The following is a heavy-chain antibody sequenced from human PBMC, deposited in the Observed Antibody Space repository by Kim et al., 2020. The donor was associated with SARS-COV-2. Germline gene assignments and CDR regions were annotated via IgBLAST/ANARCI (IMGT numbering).Heavy chain of an antibody. CDR1: GGSFSGYY. CDR3: ARAPRPAMVRGSFDP. J-gene: IGHJ5*02. Sequence: SETLSLTCAVYGGSFSGYYWSWIRQPPGKGLEWIGEINHSGSTNYNPSLKSRVTISVDTSKNQFSLKLSSVTAADTAVYYCARAPRPAMVRGSFDPWGQGTLVTVSS. CDR2: INHSGST. V-gene: IGHV4-34*01. D-gene: IGHD3-10*01.